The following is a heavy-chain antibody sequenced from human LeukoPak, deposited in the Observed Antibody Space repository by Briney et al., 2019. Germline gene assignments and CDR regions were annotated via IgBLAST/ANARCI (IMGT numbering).Heavy chain of an antibody. D-gene: IGHD1-26*01. Sequence: GGSLRLSCAASGFTFSSYAMSWVRQAPGKGLEWVSAISGSGGSTYYADSVKGRFTISRDNSKNTLYLQMNSLRAEDTAVYYCARVEQDGSIVGATFFDYWGQGTLVTVSS. V-gene: IGHV3-23*01. CDR1: GFTFSSYA. CDR2: ISGSGGST. J-gene: IGHJ4*02. CDR3: ARVEQDGSIVGATFFDY.